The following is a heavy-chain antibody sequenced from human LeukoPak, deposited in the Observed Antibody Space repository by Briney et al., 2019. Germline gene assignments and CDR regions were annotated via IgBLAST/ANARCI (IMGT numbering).Heavy chain of an antibody. D-gene: IGHD4-11*01. CDR3: ATGKGLQVDY. CDR1: GYTFISYN. J-gene: IGHJ4*02. CDR2: INPSDIST. V-gene: IGHV1-46*01. Sequence: ASVKVSCKASGYTFISYNIHWVRQAPGQGLEWMGIINPSDISTSYAQQFQGRVTMARDTSTSAVYMELSSLRSEDTAVYYCATGKGLQVDYWGQGTLVTVSS.